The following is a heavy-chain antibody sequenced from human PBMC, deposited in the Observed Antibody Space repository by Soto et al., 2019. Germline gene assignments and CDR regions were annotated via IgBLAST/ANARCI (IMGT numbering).Heavy chain of an antibody. CDR1: GFTFSSYG. D-gene: IGHD6-19*01. CDR2: IWYDGSNK. V-gene: IGHV3-33*01. CDR3: VSDHQWLRLRSAFDI. Sequence: QVQLVESGGGVVQPGRSLRLSCAASGFTFSSYGMHWVRQAPGKGLEWVAVIWYDGSNKYYADSVKGRFTISRDNSKNTLYLQMNSLRDAVTALYYYVSDHQWLRLRSAFDIWGQGTMVTVSS. J-gene: IGHJ3*02.